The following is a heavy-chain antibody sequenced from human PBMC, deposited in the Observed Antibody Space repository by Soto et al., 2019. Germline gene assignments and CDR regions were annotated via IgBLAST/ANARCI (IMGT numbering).Heavy chain of an antibody. CDR1: RYGFASCA. Sequence: GASAKVCSKDPRYGFASCASSWARQAPGQGLEWMGWLSAYNGNTNYAQKLQGRVTMTTDTSTSTAYMELRSLRSDDTAVYYCAREARSCSGGSCYSGHWFDPWGQGTLGTVS. CDR2: LSAYNGNT. J-gene: IGHJ5*01. D-gene: IGHD2-15*01. CDR3: AREARSCSGGSCYSGHWFDP. V-gene: IGHV1-18*01.